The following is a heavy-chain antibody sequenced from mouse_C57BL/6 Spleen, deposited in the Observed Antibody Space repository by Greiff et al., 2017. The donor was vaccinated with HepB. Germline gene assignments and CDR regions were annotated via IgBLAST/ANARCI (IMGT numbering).Heavy chain of an antibody. CDR2: ISNLAYSI. D-gene: IGHD4-1*02. CDR3: ARLNWAYAMDY. Sequence: DVKLVESGGGLVQPGGSLKLSCAASGFTFSDYGMAWVRQAPRKGPEWVAFISNLAYSIYYADTVTGRFTISRENAKNTLYLEMSSLRSEDTAMYYCARLNWAYAMDYWGQGTSVTVSS. V-gene: IGHV5-15*01. J-gene: IGHJ4*01. CDR1: GFTFSDYG.